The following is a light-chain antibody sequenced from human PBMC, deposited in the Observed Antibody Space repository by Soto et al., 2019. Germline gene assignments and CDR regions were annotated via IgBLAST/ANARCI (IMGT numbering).Light chain of an antibody. V-gene: IGLV2-23*02. CDR3: CLYGGSSNYVV. CDR1: SSDVGKYNF. J-gene: IGLJ2*01. Sequence: QSVLTQPPSASGSPGQSITISCTGTSSDVGKYNFVSWYRQHPGKAPKLIIFEVTKRPSGVSNRFSGSKSGNTASLTISGLQDEDEADYYCCLYGGSSNYVVFGGGTKLTVL. CDR2: EVT.